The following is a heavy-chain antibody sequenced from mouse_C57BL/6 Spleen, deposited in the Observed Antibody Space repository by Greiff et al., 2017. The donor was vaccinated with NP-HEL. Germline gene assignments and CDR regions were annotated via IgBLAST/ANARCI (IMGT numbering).Heavy chain of an antibody. CDR1: GFTFTDYY. D-gene: IGHD1-1*01. Sequence: EVMLVESGGGLVQPGGSLSLSCAASGFTFTDYYMSWVRQPPGKALEWLGFIRNKANGYTTEYSASVKGRFTISRDNSQSILYLQMNALRAEDSATYYCARYCYGSSYFDYWGQGTTLTVSS. CDR2: IRNKANGYTT. CDR3: ARYCYGSSYFDY. J-gene: IGHJ2*01. V-gene: IGHV7-3*01.